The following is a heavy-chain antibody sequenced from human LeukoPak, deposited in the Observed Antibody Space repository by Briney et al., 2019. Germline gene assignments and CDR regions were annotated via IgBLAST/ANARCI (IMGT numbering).Heavy chain of an antibody. CDR2: VYYTGST. CDR3: ARYYCPGGSCYGFDF. Sequence: KTSETLSLTCTVSGGSISSFYWSWIRQPPGKGLEWIGYVYYTGSTNYNPSLKSRVTISVDTSKNQFSLKLSSLTAADTAVYYCARYYCPGGSCYGFDFWGLGTMVTVSA. D-gene: IGHD2-15*01. J-gene: IGHJ3*01. CDR1: GGSISSFY. V-gene: IGHV4-59*01.